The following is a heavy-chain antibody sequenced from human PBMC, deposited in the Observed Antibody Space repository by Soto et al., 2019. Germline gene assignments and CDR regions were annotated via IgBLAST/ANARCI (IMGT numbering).Heavy chain of an antibody. CDR3: ARAYSGSYYSSFGYYSGLDV. Sequence: GGPLRVSCAASGFTFSNYGMHWVRQAPGKGLEWVAVIWYDGSNKYYADSVKGRFTISRDNSKNTLYLQMNSLRAEDTAVYYCARAYSGSYYSSFGYYSGLDVWGQGTTVTGSS. D-gene: IGHD1-26*01. V-gene: IGHV3-33*01. CDR2: IWYDGSNK. J-gene: IGHJ6*02. CDR1: GFTFSNYG.